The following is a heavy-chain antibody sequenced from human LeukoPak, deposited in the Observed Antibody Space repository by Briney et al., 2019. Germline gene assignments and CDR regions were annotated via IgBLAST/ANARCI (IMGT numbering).Heavy chain of an antibody. D-gene: IGHD1-1*01. J-gene: IGHJ3*02. CDR2: LRYDGSNK. CDR3: AKDGLGTTGTPEGFDI. V-gene: IGHV3-30*02. CDR1: GFTFSIYG. Sequence: GGSLRLSCAASGFTFSIYGMHWVRGAPGKGLEGVAFLRYDGSNKYYADSVKGRFTISRDNSKNTLYLQMNSLRAEDTAVYYCAKDGLGTTGTPEGFDIWGQGTMVTVSS.